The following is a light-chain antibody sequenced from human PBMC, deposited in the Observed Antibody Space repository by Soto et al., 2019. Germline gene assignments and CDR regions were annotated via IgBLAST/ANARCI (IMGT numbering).Light chain of an antibody. J-gene: IGKJ3*01. Sequence: DIVLTQSPLSLPVTPGEPASISCRSSQSLLHSNGYDYVDWCVQKRGQSPQVLISLGSTRASEVHDRSKGIGSGTDFTLDITRVEAEDVGMYYCVQGLRTPTFGPGTKLDI. CDR2: LGS. CDR1: QSLLHSNGYDY. V-gene: IGKV2-28*01. CDR3: VQGLRTPT.